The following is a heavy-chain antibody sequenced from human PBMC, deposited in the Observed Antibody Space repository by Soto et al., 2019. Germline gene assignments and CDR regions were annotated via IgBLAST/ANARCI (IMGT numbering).Heavy chain of an antibody. CDR3: AKEGGLSGRDYISSSYDFDC. V-gene: IGHV3-30*18. Sequence: QVQLVESGGGVVQPGRSLRLSCVASGFTFSSYGMHWVRQAPGKGLEWVAIISYDGSNTYYADSVKGRFTISRDNSKNTLYLQRNSLRAEDTSVYYCAKEGGLSGRDYISSSYDFDCWGQGTLVTVSS. CDR2: ISYDGSNT. J-gene: IGHJ4*02. D-gene: IGHD1-26*01. CDR1: GFTFSSYG.